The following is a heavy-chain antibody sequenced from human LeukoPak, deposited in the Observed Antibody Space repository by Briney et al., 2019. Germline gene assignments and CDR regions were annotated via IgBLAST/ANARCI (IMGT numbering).Heavy chain of an antibody. CDR1: GGSFSGNY. CDR3: ARDRKYGSESLRRLDY. J-gene: IGHJ4*02. CDR2: ISYSGNT. V-gene: IGHV4-30-4*08. D-gene: IGHD3-10*01. Sequence: SETLSLTCAVYGGSFSGNYWSWIRQPPGKGLEWIGYISYSGNTYYNPSLKSRVTISVDTSKNQFSLKLSSVTVADTAVYYCARDRKYGSESLRRLDYWGQGTLVTVSS.